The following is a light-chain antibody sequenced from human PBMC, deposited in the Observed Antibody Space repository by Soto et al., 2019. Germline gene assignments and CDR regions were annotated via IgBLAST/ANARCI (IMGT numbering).Light chain of an antibody. CDR2: GAS. Sequence: EIVLTQSPGTLSLSPGERATLSCRASQTVSSSSLAWYQQKPGQAPRLLIYGASSRATGIPDRFSGSGSGTDFTLIISRLEPEDFAVYYCQQYGSTPVTFGQGTKVDIK. J-gene: IGKJ1*01. CDR3: QQYGSTPVT. V-gene: IGKV3-20*01. CDR1: QTVSSSS.